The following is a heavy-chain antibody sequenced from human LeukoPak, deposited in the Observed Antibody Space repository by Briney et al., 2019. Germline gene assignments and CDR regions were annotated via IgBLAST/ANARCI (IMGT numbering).Heavy chain of an antibody. V-gene: IGHV3-23*01. Sequence: GGSLRLSCAASGFTFSSYAMSWVRQAPGKGLEWVSAISGSGGSTYYADSVKGRFTISRDNSKNTLYLQMNSLRAEDTAVYYCAKDRLRLGELSLYPDYWGQGTLVTVSS. CDR2: ISGSGGST. CDR1: GFTFSSYA. J-gene: IGHJ4*02. CDR3: AKDRLRLGELSLYPDY. D-gene: IGHD3-16*02.